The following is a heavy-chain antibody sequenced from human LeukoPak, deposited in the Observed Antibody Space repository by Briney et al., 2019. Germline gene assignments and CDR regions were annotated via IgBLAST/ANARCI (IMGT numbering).Heavy chain of an antibody. D-gene: IGHD3-9*01. J-gene: IGHJ4*02. CDR3: ARGLSYNTLTRYYSRHYFDS. CDR1: GGSISSGDYS. CDR2: IYQNGRT. Sequence: SEALSLTCSVSGGSISSGDYSWSWIRQPPGKGLEWIGYIYQNGRTFYNPSLKSRVTISVDRSKSQFSLRLSSVTAADTAVYYCARGLSYNTLTRYYSRHYFDSWGQGTLVTVSS. V-gene: IGHV4-30-2*01.